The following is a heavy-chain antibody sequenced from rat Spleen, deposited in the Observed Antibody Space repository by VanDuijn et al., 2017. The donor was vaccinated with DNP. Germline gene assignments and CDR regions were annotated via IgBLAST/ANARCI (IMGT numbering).Heavy chain of an antibody. CDR2: IPNTGDSC. D-gene: IGHD3-8*01. Sequence: EVQLVESGGGPVQPGRSLKLSCVAPGFIFSNYWMTWNRQAPGKGLEGVASIPNTGDSCYYSDSVKGRFSISRDNAKSTLYLQVNSLRSEDTATYYCTSNPHIRTAAPFDYWGQGVMVTVSS. CDR3: TSNPHIRTAAPFDY. V-gene: IGHV5-31*01. CDR1: GFIFSNYW. J-gene: IGHJ2*01.